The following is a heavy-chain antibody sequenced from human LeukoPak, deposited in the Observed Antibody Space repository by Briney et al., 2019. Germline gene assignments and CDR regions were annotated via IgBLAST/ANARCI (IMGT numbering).Heavy chain of an antibody. CDR2: IYISGST. CDR1: GGSITNYY. Sequence: SETLSLTCTVSGGSITNYYWNWIRQPAGKGLECIGHIYISGSTNYNPSLKSRVTMSVDTSKNQFSLKVNSVTAADTAVYYCARGNYDSTGYYYMGDTLDIWGQGTMVTVSS. D-gene: IGHD3-22*01. V-gene: IGHV4-4*07. CDR3: ARGNYDSTGYYYMGDTLDI. J-gene: IGHJ3*02.